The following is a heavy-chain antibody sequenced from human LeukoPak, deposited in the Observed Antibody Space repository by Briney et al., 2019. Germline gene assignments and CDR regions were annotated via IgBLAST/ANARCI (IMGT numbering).Heavy chain of an antibody. CDR2: IHPGDSDT. CDR3: ATHPGGLQSGFDN. J-gene: IGHJ4*02. CDR1: GYSFTSYW. D-gene: IGHD5-24*01. Sequence: PGESLKIFCKGSGYSFTSYWIGWVRQMPGKGLEYMGIIHPGDSDTRYSPSFQGQVTISVDRSSSTAYIQWSRLKASDTAMYYCATHPGGLQSGFDNWGQGTLVTVSS. V-gene: IGHV5-51*01.